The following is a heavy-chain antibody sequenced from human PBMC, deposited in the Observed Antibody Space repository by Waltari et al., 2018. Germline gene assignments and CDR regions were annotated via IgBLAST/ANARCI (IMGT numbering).Heavy chain of an antibody. CDR1: GFTFSSYS. CDR3: ARKNWNDVPDY. Sequence: EVQLVESGGGLVQPGGSLRLSCAASGFTFSSYSMNCVRQAPGKGLEWFSYISSSSSTIYYADSVKGRFIISRDNAKNSLYLQMNSLRAEDTAVYYCARKNWNDVPDYWGQGTLVTVSS. D-gene: IGHD1-1*01. CDR2: ISSSSSTI. J-gene: IGHJ4*02. V-gene: IGHV3-48*01.